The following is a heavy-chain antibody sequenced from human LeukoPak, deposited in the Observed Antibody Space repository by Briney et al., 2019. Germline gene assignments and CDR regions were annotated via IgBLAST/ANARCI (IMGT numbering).Heavy chain of an antibody. D-gene: IGHD3-22*01. CDR2: IYYSGRT. V-gene: IGHV4-39*01. CDR3: ARQTSGYYVDY. Sequence: SETLSLTCTVSGGSISSSSYYWGCIRQPPGKGLEWVGFIYYSGRTYYNPSLKSRVTISVDTSTNQYSLKLSSGTAADTAVYYCARQTSGYYVDYWGQGSLVTVSS. CDR1: GGSISSSSYY. J-gene: IGHJ4*02.